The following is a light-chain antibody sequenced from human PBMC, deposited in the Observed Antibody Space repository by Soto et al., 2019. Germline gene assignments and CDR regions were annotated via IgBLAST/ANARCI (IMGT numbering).Light chain of an antibody. CDR2: DVS. J-gene: IGKJ3*01. V-gene: IGKV1-5*01. CDR3: QQYGSSPKFT. Sequence: DIQMTQSPSTLSASVGERVTITCRASQSVSNWLAWYQQKPGKAPKLLIYDVSSLESGVPSRFSGSGSGTEFILNISSLQPDDFAVYYCQQYGSSPKFTFGPGTKVDIK. CDR1: QSVSNW.